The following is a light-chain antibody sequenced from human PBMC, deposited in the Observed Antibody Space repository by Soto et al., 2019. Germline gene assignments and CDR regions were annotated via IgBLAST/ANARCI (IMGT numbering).Light chain of an antibody. CDR3: QQSHSIPWT. J-gene: IGKJ1*01. Sequence: DIQMTQSPSSLSASVGDRVTITCRASQSISSNLNWYQQKPGKAPKLLIYAASNLQSGVPSTFSGSGAGTDCTRTISSLQPEDVATYYCQQSHSIPWTFGQGTKVDIK. CDR1: QSISSN. CDR2: AAS. V-gene: IGKV1-39*01.